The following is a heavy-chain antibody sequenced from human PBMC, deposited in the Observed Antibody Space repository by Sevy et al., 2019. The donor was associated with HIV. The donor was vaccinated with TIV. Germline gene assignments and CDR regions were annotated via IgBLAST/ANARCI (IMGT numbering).Heavy chain of an antibody. Sequence: GGSLRLSCAASGLPFSNYAIHWARRPPARGFEGGPVVSYDGRKKYYADSVKGRFTISRDNSKNTLYLQMNSLRVEDTAVYYCARDRSTTWINYFFDFWGQGTLVTVSS. CDR2: VSYDGRKK. CDR3: ARDRSTTWINYFFDF. CDR1: GLPFSNYA. D-gene: IGHD2-2*01. V-gene: IGHV3-30*17. J-gene: IGHJ4*02.